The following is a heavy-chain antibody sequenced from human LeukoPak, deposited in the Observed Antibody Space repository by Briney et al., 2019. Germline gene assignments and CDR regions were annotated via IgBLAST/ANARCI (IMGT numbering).Heavy chain of an antibody. J-gene: IGHJ4*02. Sequence: GGSLRLSCAASGFTFSSYGMHWVRQAPGKGLEWVAFIRYDGSNKYYADSVKGRFTISRDNSKNTLYLQMNSLRAEDTAVYYCAKDAQWELLVFDYWGQGTLVTVSS. CDR3: AKDAQWELLVFDY. CDR2: IRYDGSNK. D-gene: IGHD1-26*01. CDR1: GFTFSSYG. V-gene: IGHV3-30*02.